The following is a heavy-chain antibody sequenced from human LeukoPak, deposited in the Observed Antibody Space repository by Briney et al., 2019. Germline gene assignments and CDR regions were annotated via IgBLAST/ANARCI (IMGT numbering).Heavy chain of an antibody. CDR1: GGSFSGYY. J-gene: IGHJ4*02. CDR2: INHSGST. D-gene: IGHD2-15*01. Sequence: SETLSLTCAVYGGSFSGYYWSWIRQPPGKGLEWIGEINHSGSTNYNPSLKSRVTISLDPPKNQFSLELSSVPAADTAVYYCARGGYRPFDYWGQGTLVTVSS. V-gene: IGHV4-34*01. CDR3: ARGGYRPFDY.